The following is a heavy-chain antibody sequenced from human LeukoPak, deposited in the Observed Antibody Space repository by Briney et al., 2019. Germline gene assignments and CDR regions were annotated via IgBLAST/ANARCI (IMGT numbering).Heavy chain of an antibody. CDR2: IIPIFGTA. V-gene: IGHV1-69*06. D-gene: IGHD3-10*01. CDR1: GGTFSSYA. J-gene: IGHJ5*02. Sequence: PVKVSCKASGGTFSSYAISWVRQAPGQGLEWMGGIIPIFGTANYAQKFQGRVTITADKSTSTAYMELSSLRSEDTAVYYCARGLAPRYYYGSGSYYNWFDPWGQGTLVTVSS. CDR3: ARGLAPRYYYGSGSYYNWFDP.